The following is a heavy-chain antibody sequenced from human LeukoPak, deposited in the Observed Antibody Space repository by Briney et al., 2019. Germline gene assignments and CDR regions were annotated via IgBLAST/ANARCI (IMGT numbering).Heavy chain of an antibody. CDR1: GYTFTNYG. V-gene: IGHV1-18*01. CDR2: ISAYNGNT. Sequence: EASVKVSCKASGYTFTNYGISWVRQAHGQGLEWMGWISAYNGNTNYAQKLQGRVTMTTDTSTSTAYMELRSLRSDDTAVYYCARDYDLFYFDYWGQGTLVTVSS. J-gene: IGHJ4*02. D-gene: IGHD3-16*01. CDR3: ARDYDLFYFDY.